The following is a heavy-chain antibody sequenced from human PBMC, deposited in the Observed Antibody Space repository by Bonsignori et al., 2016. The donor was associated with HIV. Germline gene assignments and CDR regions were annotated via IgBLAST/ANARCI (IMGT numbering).Heavy chain of an antibody. Sequence: SETLSLTCAVYGASLSDHYWTWIRQPPGKGLEWIGEINQSGTSNYNPSLRSRVTIAVDTSKKQFSLNLRSVTAADTAVYYCARDYYYDSGWGYYYYYMDVWGKGTTVTVSS. CDR1: GASLSDHY. V-gene: IGHV4-34*01. CDR2: INQSGTS. J-gene: IGHJ6*03. CDR3: ARDYYYDSGWGYYYYYMDV. D-gene: IGHD3-22*01.